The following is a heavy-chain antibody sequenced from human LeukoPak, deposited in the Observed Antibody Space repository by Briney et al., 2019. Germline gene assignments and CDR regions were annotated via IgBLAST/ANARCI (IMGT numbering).Heavy chain of an antibody. CDR1: GFTFSSNA. Sequence: GGSLRLSCAASGFTFSSNAMSWVHQAPGKGLEWVSAISGSGGSTYYADSVKGRFTISRDNSKNTLYLQMNSLRAEDTAVYYCARRGYSYGIDYWGQGTLVTVSS. V-gene: IGHV3-23*01. J-gene: IGHJ4*02. CDR3: ARRGYSYGIDY. CDR2: ISGSGGST. D-gene: IGHD5-18*01.